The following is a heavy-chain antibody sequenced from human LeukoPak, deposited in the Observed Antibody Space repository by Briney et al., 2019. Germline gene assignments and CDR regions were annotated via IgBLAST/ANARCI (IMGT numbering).Heavy chain of an antibody. CDR2: ISDSGGDT. J-gene: IGHJ4*02. CDR3: AKRGVVIRVILVGFHKEAYYFES. CDR1: GITLSNYG. D-gene: IGHD3/OR15-3a*01. V-gene: IGHV3-23*01. Sequence: GGSLRLSCAVSGITLSNYGMSWVRQAPGKGLEWVAGISDSGGDTKYADSVKGRFTISRDNPKNTLYLQMNSLRAEDTAVYFCAKRGVVIRVILVGFHKEAYYFESWGQGALVTVSS.